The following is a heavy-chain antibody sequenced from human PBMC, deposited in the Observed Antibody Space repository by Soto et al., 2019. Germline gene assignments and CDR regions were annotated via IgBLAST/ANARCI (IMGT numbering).Heavy chain of an antibody. CDR2: ISYDGSNK. V-gene: IGHV3-30*03. Sequence: GGSLRLSCAASGFTFSSYGMHWVRQAPGKGLEWVAVISYDGSNKYYADSVKGRFTISRDNSKNTLYLQMNSLRAEDTAVYYCAIIDDFWSGTETAGAFDIWGQGTMVTVSS. CDR3: AIIDDFWSGTETAGAFDI. CDR1: GFTFSSYG. J-gene: IGHJ3*02. D-gene: IGHD3-3*01.